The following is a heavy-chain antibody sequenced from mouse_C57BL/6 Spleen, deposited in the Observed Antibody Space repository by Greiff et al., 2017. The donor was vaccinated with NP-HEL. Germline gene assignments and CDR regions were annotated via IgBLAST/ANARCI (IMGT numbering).Heavy chain of an antibody. CDR2: IDPSDSYT. CDR1: GYTFTSYW. CDR3: ARRQPYYYGSSLDY. J-gene: IGHJ2*01. V-gene: IGHV1-69*01. Sequence: QVQLQQPGAELVMPGASVKLSCKASGYTFTSYWMHWVKQRPGQGLEWIGEIDPSDSYTNYNQKFKGKSTLTVDKSSSTAYMQLSSLTSEDSAVYYCARRQPYYYGSSLDYWGQGTTLTVSS. D-gene: IGHD1-1*01.